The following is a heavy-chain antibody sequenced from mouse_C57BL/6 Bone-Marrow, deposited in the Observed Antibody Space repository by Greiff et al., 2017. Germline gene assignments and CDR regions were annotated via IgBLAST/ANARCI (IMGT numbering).Heavy chain of an antibody. CDR2: INPSSGYT. CDR3: ARKGGNGYGGDY. D-gene: IGHD2-2*01. CDR1: VYTSPSYW. Sequence: QVQLQQSGAELAKLGASVKLSCKAFVYTSPSYWMHWVKQRPGQGLEWIGYINPSSGYTKYNQKFKDKATLTADKSSSTACMQLCSLTYEDSAVYYCARKGGNGYGGDYWGQGTTLTVSS. J-gene: IGHJ2*01. V-gene: IGHV1-7*01.